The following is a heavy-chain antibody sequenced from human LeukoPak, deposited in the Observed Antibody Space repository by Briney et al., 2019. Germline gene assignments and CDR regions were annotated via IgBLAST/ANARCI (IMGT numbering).Heavy chain of an antibody. V-gene: IGHV6-1*01. D-gene: IGHD1-1*01. CDR3: ARTTQGIFDY. CDR2: TYYRSKWYH. Sequence: SQTLSLTCAISGDSVSSNTAAWIWIRQSPSRGLEWLGMTYYRSKWYHDYAVSVKSRITVTSDTSKNQFSLQLNSVTPEDAAVYYCARTTQGIFDYWGQGPLVTVSS. J-gene: IGHJ4*02. CDR1: GDSVSSNTAA.